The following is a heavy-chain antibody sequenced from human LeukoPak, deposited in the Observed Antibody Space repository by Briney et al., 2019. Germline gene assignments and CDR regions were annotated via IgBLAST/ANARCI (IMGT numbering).Heavy chain of an antibody. J-gene: IGHJ4*02. CDR1: GGTFSSYA. CDR2: IIPIFGTA. V-gene: IGHV1-69*13. CDR3: ARVNCSSTSCIHPPNFH. D-gene: IGHD2-2*01. Sequence: SVKVSCKASGGTFSSYAISWVRQAPGQGLEWMGGIIPIFGTANYAQKFQGRVTITADESTSTAYMELSSLRSEDTAVYYCARVNCSSTSCIHPPNFHWGQGTLVTVSS.